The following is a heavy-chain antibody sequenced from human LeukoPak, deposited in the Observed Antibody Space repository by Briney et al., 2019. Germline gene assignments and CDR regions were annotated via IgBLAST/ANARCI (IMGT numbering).Heavy chain of an antibody. V-gene: IGHV3-23*01. D-gene: IGHD3-22*01. J-gene: IGHJ4*02. CDR2: ISGAGGTT. Sequence: GGSLRLSCAASGFTFSTFDMSWVRQAPGKGLQWVSTISGAGGTTLFADSVKGRLSISRDNSNNKAFLQMNSLRVEDTAVYYCAKASDFDSSGFPIDVFDFWGQGLLVSVAS. CDR3: AKASDFDSSGFPIDVFDF. CDR1: GFTFSTFD.